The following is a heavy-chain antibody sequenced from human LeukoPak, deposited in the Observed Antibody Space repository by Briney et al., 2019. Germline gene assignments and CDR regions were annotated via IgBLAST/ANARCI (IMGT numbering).Heavy chain of an antibody. CDR1: GFTFSDYA. V-gene: IGHV3-23*01. CDR2: ISGSGTIT. Sequence: GGSLRLSCAASGFTFSDYAMNWVRQAPGKGLEWVSTISGSGTITYYADSVRGRFTISRDYSTNTLYLQMSSLRAEDTAIYYCAYLGLSSDWNDVPGPQIDYWGQGTPVTVSS. CDR3: AYLGLSSDWNDVPGPQIDY. D-gene: IGHD1-1*01. J-gene: IGHJ4*02.